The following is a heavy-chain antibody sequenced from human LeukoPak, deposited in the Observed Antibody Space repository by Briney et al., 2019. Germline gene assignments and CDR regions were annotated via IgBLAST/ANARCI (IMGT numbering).Heavy chain of an antibody. CDR3: ARGRIAAV. Sequence: SETLSLTCAVYSVSFRGYYWSWIRQPPGKGLEWVGKINHSGSADYNPSLKSRVTISLDTSKTQFSLQLSSVTAADTAVYYCARGRIAAVWGQGTLVTVSS. CDR1: SVSFRGYY. CDR2: INHSGSA. D-gene: IGHD6-13*01. V-gene: IGHV4-34*01. J-gene: IGHJ4*02.